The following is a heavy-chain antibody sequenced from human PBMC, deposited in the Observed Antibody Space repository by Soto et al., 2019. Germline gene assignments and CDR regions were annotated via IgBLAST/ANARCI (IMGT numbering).Heavy chain of an antibody. Sequence: QLQLQESGPGLVKPSETLSLTGTVSGGSISSSSYYWGWIRQPPGKGLEWIGSIYYSGSTYYNPSLKSRVTISVDTSKNQFSLKLSSVTAADTAVYYCARILVNGSGSYDAFDIWGQGTMVTVSS. CDR1: GGSISSSSYY. V-gene: IGHV4-39*01. D-gene: IGHD3-10*01. J-gene: IGHJ3*02. CDR2: IYYSGST. CDR3: ARILVNGSGSYDAFDI.